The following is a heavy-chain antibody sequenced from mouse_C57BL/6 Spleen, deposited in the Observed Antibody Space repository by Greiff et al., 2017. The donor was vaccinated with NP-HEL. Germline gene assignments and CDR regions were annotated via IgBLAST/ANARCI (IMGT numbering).Heavy chain of an antibody. V-gene: IGHV3-6*01. J-gene: IGHJ3*01. CDR2: ISYDGSN. CDR1: GYSITSGYY. D-gene: IGHD2-5*01. Sequence: DVKLQESGPGLVKPSQSLSLTCSVTGYSITSGYYWNWIRQFPGNKLEWMGYISYDGSNNYNPSLKNRISITRDTSKNQFFLKLNSVTTEDTATYYCAREGVYYSNSGFAYWGQGTLVTVSA. CDR3: AREGVYYSNSGFAY.